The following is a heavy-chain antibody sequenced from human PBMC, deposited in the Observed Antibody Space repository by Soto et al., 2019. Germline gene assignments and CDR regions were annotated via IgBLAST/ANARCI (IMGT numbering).Heavy chain of an antibody. CDR2: IYYSGST. J-gene: IGHJ6*02. V-gene: IGHV4-38-2*01. Sequence: PSETLSLTCAVSGYSISSGYYWGWIRQPPGKGLEWIGYIYYSGSTNYNPSLKSRVTISVDTSKNQFSLKLSSVTAADTAVYYCARVQGGSTSCYKNNCYYYGMDVWGQGTTVTVSS. D-gene: IGHD2-2*02. CDR1: GYSISSGYY. CDR3: ARVQGGSTSCYKNNCYYYGMDV.